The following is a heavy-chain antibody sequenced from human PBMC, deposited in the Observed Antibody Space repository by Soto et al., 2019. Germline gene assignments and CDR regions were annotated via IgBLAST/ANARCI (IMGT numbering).Heavy chain of an antibody. J-gene: IGHJ4*02. CDR2: INHSGST. CDR1: GGSFSGYY. CDR3: ARGRVGLGLGEPPRGGNDY. D-gene: IGHD3-16*01. Sequence: SETLSLTCAVYGGSFSGYYWSWIRQPPGKGLEWIGEINHSGSTNYNPSLKSRVTISVDTSKKQFSLKLSSVTAADTAVYYCARGRVGLGLGEPPRGGNDYWGQGTLVTVSS. V-gene: IGHV4-34*01.